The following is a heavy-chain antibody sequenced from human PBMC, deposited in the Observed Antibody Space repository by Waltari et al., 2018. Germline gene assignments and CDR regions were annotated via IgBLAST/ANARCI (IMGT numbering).Heavy chain of an antibody. CDR3: ARRYNIVLVVYAIDWFDP. J-gene: IGHJ5*02. CDR1: GGSFSGYY. V-gene: IGHV4-34*01. Sequence: QVQLQQWGAGLLKPSETLSLTCAVYGGSFSGYYWSWIRQPPGKGLEWIGEINHSGSTNYTPSLKSRVTISVDTSKNQFSLKLSSVTAADTAVYYCARRYNIVLVVYAIDWFDPWGQGTLVTVSS. D-gene: IGHD2-8*02. CDR2: INHSGST.